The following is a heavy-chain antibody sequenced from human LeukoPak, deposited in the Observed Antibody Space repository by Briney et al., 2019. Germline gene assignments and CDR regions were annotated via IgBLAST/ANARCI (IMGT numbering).Heavy chain of an antibody. CDR2: INHSGST. D-gene: IGHD2-15*01. CDR1: GGSFSGYY. Sequence: SETLSLACAVYGGSFSGYYWSWIRQPPGKGLEWIGEINHSGSTNYNPSLKSRVTISVDTSKNQFSLKLSSVTAADTAVYYCARVAFAATSSHFDYWGQGTLVTVSS. J-gene: IGHJ4*02. V-gene: IGHV4-34*01. CDR3: ARVAFAATSSHFDY.